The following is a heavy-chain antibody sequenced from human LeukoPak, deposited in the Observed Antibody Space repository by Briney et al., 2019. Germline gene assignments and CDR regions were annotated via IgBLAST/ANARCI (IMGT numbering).Heavy chain of an antibody. CDR2: ISSSSSYI. CDR1: GFTFSPYS. Sequence: GGSLRLSCVVSGFTFSPYSMNWVRQAPGKGLEWVSSISSSSSYIYYADSGKGRFTVSRDNAKNSLYLQMNSLRAEDTAVYYCARRASTERGHSYGLDYWGQGTLVTVSS. CDR3: ARRASTERGHSYGLDY. D-gene: IGHD5-18*01. J-gene: IGHJ4*02. V-gene: IGHV3-21*01.